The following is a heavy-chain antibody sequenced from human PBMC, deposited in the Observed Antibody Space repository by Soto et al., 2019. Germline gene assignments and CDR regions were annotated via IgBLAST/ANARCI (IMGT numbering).Heavy chain of an antibody. CDR2: ISAYNGNT. V-gene: IGHV1-18*04. J-gene: IGHJ6*02. CDR1: GYTFTSYG. CDR3: ARAFRPSYYYYGMDV. Sequence: ASVKVSCKASGYTFTSYGISWVRQAPGQGLEWMGWISAYNGNTKYAQKLQGRVTMTTDTSTSTAYMELRSLRSDDTAVYYCARAFRPSYYYYGMDVWGQGTTVTVSS.